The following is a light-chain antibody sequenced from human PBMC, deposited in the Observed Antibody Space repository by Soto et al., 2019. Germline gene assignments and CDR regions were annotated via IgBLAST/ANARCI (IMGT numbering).Light chain of an antibody. CDR2: AAS. V-gene: IGKV1-27*01. CDR3: QKYDSAPAWT. Sequence: DIQMTQSPSSLSAAVGDRVTIACRANQDISNYLAWYQQKPGRAPKLLIFAASTLQSGVPSRFSGSGSGTEFTLTISSLQPEYVATYYCQKYDSAPAWTFGQGTKVEIK. CDR1: QDISNY. J-gene: IGKJ1*01.